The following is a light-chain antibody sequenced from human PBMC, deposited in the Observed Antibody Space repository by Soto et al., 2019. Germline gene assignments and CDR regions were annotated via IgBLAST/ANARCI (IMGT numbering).Light chain of an antibody. Sequence: EIVMTQSPVTLSVSPGERATLSCRASRSVSTNLAWYQQKPGQAPRLLIYSASTGATGIPARFSASGSGTEFTLTISSLQTEDFAVYYCQQYNNWPLTFGGGTKVDIK. CDR3: QQYNNWPLT. V-gene: IGKV3-15*01. CDR1: RSVSTN. J-gene: IGKJ4*01. CDR2: SAS.